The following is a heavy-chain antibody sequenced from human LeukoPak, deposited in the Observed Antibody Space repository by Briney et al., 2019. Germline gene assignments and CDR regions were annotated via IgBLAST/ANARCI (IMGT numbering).Heavy chain of an antibody. CDR1: GFTFSSYG. V-gene: IGHV3-30*02. CDR3: AKNNLVRATVEAFDI. Sequence: PGGSLSLSCAVSGFTFSSYGMHWVRQAPGKGLEWVRFIRYDGNNKYFADSVKGRFTISRDNSKNTLYLQMNSLRAEDTAVYYCAKNNLVRATVEAFDIWGQGTMVTVSS. D-gene: IGHD1-26*01. CDR2: IRYDGNNK. J-gene: IGHJ3*02.